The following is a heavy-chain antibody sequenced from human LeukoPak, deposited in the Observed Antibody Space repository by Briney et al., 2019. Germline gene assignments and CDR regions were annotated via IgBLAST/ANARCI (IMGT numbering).Heavy chain of an antibody. CDR1: GGTXSSYA. J-gene: IGHJ4*02. D-gene: IGHD5-18*01. Sequence: SVKVSCKASGGTXSSYAISWVRQAPGQGLEWMGRIIPILGIANYAQKFQGRVTIIADKLTSTAYMELSSLRSEDTAVYYCARGGGYSYGYDFDYWGQGTLVTVSS. CDR2: IIPILGIA. V-gene: IGHV1-69*04. CDR3: ARGGGYSYGYDFDY.